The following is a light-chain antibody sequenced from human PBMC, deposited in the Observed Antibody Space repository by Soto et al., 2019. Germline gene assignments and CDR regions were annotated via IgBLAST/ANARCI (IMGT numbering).Light chain of an antibody. J-gene: IGLJ3*02. CDR1: ISDVGSYDL. V-gene: IGLV2-23*01. CDR3: CSYAGSSTSWV. Sequence: QAVLTQRASVSGSPGQSITISCTGTISDVGSYDLVSWYQQHPGKAPKLMIYEGSKRPSGVSSRFSGCKSGNTASLTISGLQAEDDADYYCCSYAGSSTSWVFGGGTKLTVL. CDR2: EGS.